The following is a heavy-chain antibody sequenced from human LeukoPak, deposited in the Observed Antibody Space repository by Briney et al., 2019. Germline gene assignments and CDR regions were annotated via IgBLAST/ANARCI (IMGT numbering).Heavy chain of an antibody. CDR2: IYYSGST. Sequence: SETLSLTCTVFGGSISSYYWSWIRQPPGKGLEWIGYIYYSGSTNYNPSLKSRVTISVDTSKNQFSLRLSSVTAADTAVYYCARFTVDSGWYDYWGQGTLVTVSS. V-gene: IGHV4-59*08. D-gene: IGHD6-19*01. J-gene: IGHJ4*02. CDR3: ARFTVDSGWYDY. CDR1: GGSISSYY.